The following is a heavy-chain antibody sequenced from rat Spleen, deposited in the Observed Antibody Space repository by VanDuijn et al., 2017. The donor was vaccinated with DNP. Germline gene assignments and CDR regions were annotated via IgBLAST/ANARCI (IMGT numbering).Heavy chain of an antibody. Sequence: EVQLVESGGGLVQPGRSLKLSCAASGFTFRNYYMAWVRQAPKKGLEWVAIISHDGSSTYYPDSVKGRFTISREKTRNTQYLQMDSLRSEDMATYYCARWGGDYFDYWGQGVMVTVSS. CDR1: GFTFRNYY. V-gene: IGHV5-7*01. CDR2: ISHDGSST. J-gene: IGHJ2*01. CDR3: ARWGGDYFDY.